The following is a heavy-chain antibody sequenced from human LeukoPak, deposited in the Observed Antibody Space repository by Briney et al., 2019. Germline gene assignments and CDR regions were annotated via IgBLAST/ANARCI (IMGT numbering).Heavy chain of an antibody. CDR3: ARVQSTVRGIQGPFDL. Sequence: GGSLRLSCAASGFTFSTYAMRWVRQAPGKGLEYVSAIKNNGGGTYYASSVQGRFTVSRDNSRSTLYLQMDSLRPADMAIYYCARVQSTVRGIQGPFDLWGQGTLVTVS. V-gene: IGHV3-64*01. J-gene: IGHJ4*02. D-gene: IGHD3-10*01. CDR1: GFTFSTYA. CDR2: IKNNGGGT.